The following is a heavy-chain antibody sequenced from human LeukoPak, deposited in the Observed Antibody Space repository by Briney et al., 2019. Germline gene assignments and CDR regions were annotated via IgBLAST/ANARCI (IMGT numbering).Heavy chain of an antibody. D-gene: IGHD2-21*02. Sequence: GGSLRLSCAASGFTFSNYGMHWVRQAPGKGLEWVSVISYDGSNKYYADSVKGRFTISRDNSKNTLYLQMNSLRAEDTAVYYCAARTYCGGDCYPKTNWFDPWGQGTLVTVSS. CDR3: AARTYCGGDCYPKTNWFDP. CDR2: ISYDGSNK. V-gene: IGHV3-30*03. CDR1: GFTFSNYG. J-gene: IGHJ5*02.